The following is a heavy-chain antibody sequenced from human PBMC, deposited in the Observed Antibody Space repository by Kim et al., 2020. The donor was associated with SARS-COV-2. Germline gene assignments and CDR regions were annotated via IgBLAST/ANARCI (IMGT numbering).Heavy chain of an antibody. V-gene: IGHV3-23*01. CDR2: ISGSGGST. D-gene: IGHD3-22*01. J-gene: IGHJ4*02. CDR3: AKVGMVYDSSGWVDY. Sequence: GGSLRLSCAASGFTFSSYAMSWVRQAPGKGLEWVSAISGSGGSTYYADSVKGRFTISRDNSKNTLYLQMNSLRAEDTAVYYCAKVGMVYDSSGWVDYWGQGTLVTVSS. CDR1: GFTFSSYA.